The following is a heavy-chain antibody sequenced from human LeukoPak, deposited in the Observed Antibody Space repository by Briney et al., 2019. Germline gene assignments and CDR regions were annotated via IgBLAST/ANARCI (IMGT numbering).Heavy chain of an antibody. J-gene: IGHJ4*02. V-gene: IGHV3-30*02. CDR3: AKDIVGGGDDY. CDR2: IQYDGKNS. Sequence: PGGSLRLSCAASGFTFNDYGMHWVRQAPGKGLEWVAFIQYDGKNSYYADSVKGRFTISRDNAKNSIYLQMNSLRVEDTAVYYCAKDIVGGGDDYWGQGTLVIVSS. D-gene: IGHD2-21*02. CDR1: GFTFNDYG.